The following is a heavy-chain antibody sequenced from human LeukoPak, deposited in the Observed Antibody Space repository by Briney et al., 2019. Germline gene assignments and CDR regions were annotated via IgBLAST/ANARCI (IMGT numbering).Heavy chain of an antibody. V-gene: IGHV3-7*03. CDR3: ARDIDTNS. CDR1: GFTFSDYW. CDR2: IKKDGSEK. Sequence: GGSLRLSCAASGFTFSDYWMTWVRQASGKGLEWVANIKKDGSEKYYVDSVKGRFTISRDNARNSLSLQMNSLRAEDTALYYCARDIDTNSWGQGTLVTVSS. J-gene: IGHJ4*02. D-gene: IGHD1-26*01.